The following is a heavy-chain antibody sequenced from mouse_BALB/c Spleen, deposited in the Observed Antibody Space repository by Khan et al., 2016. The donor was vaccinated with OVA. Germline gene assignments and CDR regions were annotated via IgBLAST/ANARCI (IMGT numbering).Heavy chain of an antibody. V-gene: IGHV2-6-1*01. J-gene: IGHJ4*01. Sequence: VQLQESGPGLAAPSQSLSITCTISGFSLTNYGLHGVRKPPGKNREWRVGIWNDGTTTYNSALNSRLTITKDNSQSQVFLKMNSLQTDDTAIYFCARQPYYHYNIMDYWGQGTSVTVSS. CDR1: GFSLTNYG. D-gene: IGHD2-10*01. CDR2: IWNDGTT. CDR3: ARQPYYHYNIMDY.